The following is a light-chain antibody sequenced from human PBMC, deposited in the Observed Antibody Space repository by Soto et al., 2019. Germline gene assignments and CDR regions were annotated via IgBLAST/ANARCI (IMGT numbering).Light chain of an antibody. J-gene: IGKJ1*01. Sequence: IVMTQSPLSLPVTPGAPASISCRSSQSLLHSNGHNYLDWYVQKPGQSPQLLIYLGSNRASGVPDRFSGSGSGTGFTLKISRVEAEDVGVYYCMQAQQVPWTSGKGTTVEIK. CDR2: LGS. V-gene: IGKV2-28*01. CDR3: MQAQQVPWT. CDR1: QSLLHSNGHNY.